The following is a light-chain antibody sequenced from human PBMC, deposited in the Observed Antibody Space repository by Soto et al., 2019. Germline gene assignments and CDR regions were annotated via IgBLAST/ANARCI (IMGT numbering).Light chain of an antibody. CDR1: QSVTSSY. CDR3: QQYGSSPLT. V-gene: IGKV3-20*01. J-gene: IGKJ4*01. Sequence: ESVLTQSPGTQSLSPGERATLSCRASQSVTSSYLAWYQQKPGQAPRLLIYGASSRATGIPDRFSGSGSGTDFTLTISRLEPEDFAVYYCQQYGSSPLTFGGGTKVEIK. CDR2: GAS.